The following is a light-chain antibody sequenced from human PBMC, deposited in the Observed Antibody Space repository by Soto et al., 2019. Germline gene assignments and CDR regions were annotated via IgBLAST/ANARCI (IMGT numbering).Light chain of an antibody. Sequence: DVQLTQSPSPLSASVGDRVSISCRASRARTNHLNWYQQKPGKAPILLVYAASTLETGVPSRFSGSGYGTDFTLTIDSLQPEDGATYFCQQNYSTPRTFGGGTNVEI. CDR3: QQNYSTPRT. J-gene: IGKJ4*01. CDR1: RARTNH. V-gene: IGKV1-39*01. CDR2: AAS.